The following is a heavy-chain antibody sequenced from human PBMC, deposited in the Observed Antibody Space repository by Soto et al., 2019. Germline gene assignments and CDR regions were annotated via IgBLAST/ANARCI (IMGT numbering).Heavy chain of an antibody. V-gene: IGHV1-69*13. CDR2: IIPIFGAA. D-gene: IGHD6-13*01. CDR1: GGTFSSYA. J-gene: IGHJ3*02. CDR3: AREYSSSWYEKGAFDI. Sequence: SVKVSCKTSGGTFSSYAISWVRQAPGQGLEWMGGIIPIFGAANYAQKFQGRVTITADESTSTAYMELSSLRSEDTAVYYCAREYSSSWYEKGAFDIWGQGTMVTVSS.